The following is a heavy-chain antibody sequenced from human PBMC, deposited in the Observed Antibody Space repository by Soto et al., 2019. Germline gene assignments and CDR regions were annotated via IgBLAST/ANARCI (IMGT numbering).Heavy chain of an antibody. CDR3: AGHDWFDP. CDR2: IYSGGKT. J-gene: IGHJ5*02. Sequence: PGGSLRRPCAASGFIDRSNYISWVRQAPGKGLEWVSVIYSGGKTYYADSVKGRFTISRDNSKNTLYLQMNSLRAEDTAVYYCAGHDWFDPWGQGTLVTVSS. CDR1: GFIDRSNY. V-gene: IGHV3-66*04.